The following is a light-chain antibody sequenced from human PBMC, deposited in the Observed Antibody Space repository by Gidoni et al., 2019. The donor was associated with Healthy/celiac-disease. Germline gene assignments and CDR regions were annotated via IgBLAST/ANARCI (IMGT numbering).Light chain of an antibody. CDR3: QQYGSSPFT. CDR2: GAS. Sequence: IVLTESPGTLSLSPGERATLSCRASTSVRSSYVAWYQQKPGQAPRSLIYGASSRATGIPDRFSGSGSGTDFTLTISRLEPEDFAVYYCQQYGSSPFTFXPXTKVDIK. V-gene: IGKV3-20*01. CDR1: TSVRSSY. J-gene: IGKJ3*01.